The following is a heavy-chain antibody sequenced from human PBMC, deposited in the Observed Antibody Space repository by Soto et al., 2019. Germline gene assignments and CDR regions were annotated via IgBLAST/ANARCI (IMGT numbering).Heavy chain of an antibody. CDR3: AKDKDFWSGYKDY. J-gene: IGHJ4*02. Sequence: QVQLVESGGGVVQPGRSLRLSCAASGFTFSSYAMHWVRQAPGKGLEWVAVISYDGSNKYYADSVKGRFTISRDNSKNTLYLQMNSLRAEDTAVYYCAKDKDFWSGYKDYWGQGTLVTVSS. CDR1: GFTFSSYA. CDR2: ISYDGSNK. D-gene: IGHD3-3*01. V-gene: IGHV3-30-3*01.